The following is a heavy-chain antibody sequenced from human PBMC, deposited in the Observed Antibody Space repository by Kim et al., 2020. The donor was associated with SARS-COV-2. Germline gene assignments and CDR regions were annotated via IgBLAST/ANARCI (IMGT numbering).Heavy chain of an antibody. Sequence: GGSLRHSCSASGFTFSSYAMHWVRQAPGKGLEYVSAISSNGGSTYYADSVKGRFTISRDNSKNTLYLQMSSLRAEDTAVYYCVKDIAWGGRFLEWAHFDYWGQGTLVTVSS. CDR3: VKDIAWGGRFLEWAHFDY. D-gene: IGHD3-3*01. V-gene: IGHV3-64D*09. CDR1: GFTFSSYA. J-gene: IGHJ4*02. CDR2: ISSNGGST.